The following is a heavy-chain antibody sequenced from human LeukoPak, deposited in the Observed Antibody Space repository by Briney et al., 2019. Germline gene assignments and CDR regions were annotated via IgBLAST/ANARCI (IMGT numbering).Heavy chain of an antibody. Sequence: SGGSLRLSCAASGFTFSSYGMHWVRQAPSKGLEWVAFIRYGGSNKYYADSVKGRFTISRDKSKNTLYLQMNSLRAEDTAVYYCAKALGDFWSGLLDAFDIWGQGTMVTVSS. CDR3: AKALGDFWSGLLDAFDI. V-gene: IGHV3-30*02. CDR1: GFTFSSYG. D-gene: IGHD3-3*01. J-gene: IGHJ3*02. CDR2: IRYGGSNK.